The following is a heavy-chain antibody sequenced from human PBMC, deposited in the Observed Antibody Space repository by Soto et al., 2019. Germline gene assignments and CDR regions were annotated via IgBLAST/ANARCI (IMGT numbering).Heavy chain of an antibody. Sequence: GGSLRLSCAASGFTFSSYAMHWVRQAPGKGLEWVAVISYDGSNKYYADSVKGRFTISRDNSKNTLYLQMNSLRAEDTAVYYCAREGNYGSGPDYYYGMDVWGQGTTVTVSS. D-gene: IGHD3-10*01. J-gene: IGHJ6*02. V-gene: IGHV3-30-3*01. CDR2: ISYDGSNK. CDR1: GFTFSSYA. CDR3: AREGNYGSGPDYYYGMDV.